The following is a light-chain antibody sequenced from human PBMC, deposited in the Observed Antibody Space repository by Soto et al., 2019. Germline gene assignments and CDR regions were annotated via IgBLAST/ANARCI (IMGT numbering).Light chain of an antibody. J-gene: IGLJ1*01. V-gene: IGLV2-23*01. CDR2: EGG. Sequence: QSALHQPASVSGSHGQAITVSCTCNSSDVGSYNLVSWYQQHPGKAPKLMIYEGGKRPSGVSNRISGSKSGNTASLTISGLQTEDEAEDYCCSYVGSSTFVFGTGTKVTV. CDR1: SSDVGSYNL. CDR3: CSYVGSSTFV.